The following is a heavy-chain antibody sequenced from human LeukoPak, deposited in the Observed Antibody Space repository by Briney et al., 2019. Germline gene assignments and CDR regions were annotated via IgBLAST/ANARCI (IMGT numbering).Heavy chain of an antibody. J-gene: IGHJ4*02. V-gene: IGHV4-39*01. CDR1: GGSISSSSYY. CDR3: ARHAKEKVLRYFDWFVGSAYYFDY. CDR2: IYYSGST. D-gene: IGHD3-9*01. Sequence: SETLSLTCTVSGGSISSSSYYWGWIRQPPGKGLEWIGSIYYSGSTYYNPSLKSRVTISVDTSKNQFSLKLSSVTAADTAVYYCARHAKEKVLRYFDWFVGSAYYFDYWGQGTLVTVSS.